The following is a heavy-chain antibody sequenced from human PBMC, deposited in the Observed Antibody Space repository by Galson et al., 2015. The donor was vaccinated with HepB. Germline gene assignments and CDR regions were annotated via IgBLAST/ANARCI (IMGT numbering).Heavy chain of an antibody. J-gene: IGHJ4*02. CDR3: ASYSSSWSSYNFDY. CDR2: FDPENGDT. D-gene: IGHD6-13*01. V-gene: IGHV1-24*01. Sequence: SVKVSCKVSGYTLTKLSIHWVRQAPGKDFEWMGGFDPENGDTLYALNFQGRVTMTEDASIDTAYMQLSSLRSEDTALYYCASYSSSWSSYNFDYWGQGTLVTVSS. CDR1: GYTLTKLS.